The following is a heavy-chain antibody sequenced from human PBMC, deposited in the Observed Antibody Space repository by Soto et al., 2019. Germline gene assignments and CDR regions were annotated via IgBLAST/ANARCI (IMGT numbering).Heavy chain of an antibody. J-gene: IGHJ4*02. CDR2: ISGSGDST. CDR3: AKSYSSNWYDYFEH. V-gene: IGHV3-23*01. Sequence: AGGSLRLSCAVSEFTLSTYAMSWVRQAPGKGLEWVSAISGSGDSTYYVDSVKGRFIISRDTSKNTLYLQMNSLRAEDTALYYCAKSYSSNWYDYFEHWGQGTLVTVSS. CDR1: EFTLSTYA. D-gene: IGHD6-13*01.